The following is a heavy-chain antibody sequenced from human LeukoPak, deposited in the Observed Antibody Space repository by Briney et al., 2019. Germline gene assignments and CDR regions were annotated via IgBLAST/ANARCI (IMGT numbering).Heavy chain of an antibody. J-gene: IGHJ4*02. Sequence: GGSLRLSCAASGFTFSSYWMNWARQAPGKGLEWVASINHNGNVNYYVDSVKGRFTISRDNAKNSLYLQMNSLRAEDTAVYYCARDIAVAGTFGYWGQGTLVTVSS. CDR2: INHNGNVN. V-gene: IGHV3-7*03. D-gene: IGHD6-19*01. CDR1: GFTFSSYW. CDR3: ARDIAVAGTFGY.